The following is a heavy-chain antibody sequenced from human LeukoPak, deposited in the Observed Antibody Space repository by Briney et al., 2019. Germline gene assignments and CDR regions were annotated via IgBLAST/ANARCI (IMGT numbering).Heavy chain of an antibody. J-gene: IGHJ4*02. D-gene: IGHD3-22*01. CDR1: DYPISRGKY. V-gene: IGHV4-38-2*01. Sequence: SQTLSLTCAVSDYPISRGKYWGWIRQPPGKGLEWIASISHSGSTYSNPSLKSRVTISVDTSKNQFSLKLGSVTAADTAVYYCARGYYDGSGYYWNYFDYWGQGTLVTVSS. CDR2: ISHSGST. CDR3: ARGYYDGSGYYWNYFDY.